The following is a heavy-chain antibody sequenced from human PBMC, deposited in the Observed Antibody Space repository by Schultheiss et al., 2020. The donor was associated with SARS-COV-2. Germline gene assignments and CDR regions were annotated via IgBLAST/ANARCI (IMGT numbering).Heavy chain of an antibody. D-gene: IGHD2-21*02. V-gene: IGHV3-48*04. J-gene: IGHJ6*02. Sequence: GGSLRLSCAASGFTFSSYSMNWVRQAPGKGLEWVSSISSSGSTIYYADSVKGRFTISRDNAKNSLYLQMNSLRAEDTAVYYCARDPVVVTAIRYYYYGMDVWGQGTTVTVSS. CDR2: ISSSGSTI. CDR1: GFTFSSYS. CDR3: ARDPVVVTAIRYYYYGMDV.